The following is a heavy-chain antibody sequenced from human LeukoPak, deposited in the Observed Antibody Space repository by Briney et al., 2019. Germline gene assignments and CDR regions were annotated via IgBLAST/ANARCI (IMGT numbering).Heavy chain of an antibody. Sequence: PSETLSLTCTVSGGSISSGGYYWSWIRQHPGKGLEWIGYIYYSGSTYYNPSLKSRVTISVDTSKNQFSLKLSSVTAADTAVYYCARGLNDGWSRYYYYGMDVWGQGTTVTVSS. CDR3: ARGLNDGWSRYYYYGMDV. D-gene: IGHD5-24*01. CDR2: IYYSGST. CDR1: GGSISSGGYY. V-gene: IGHV4-31*03. J-gene: IGHJ6*02.